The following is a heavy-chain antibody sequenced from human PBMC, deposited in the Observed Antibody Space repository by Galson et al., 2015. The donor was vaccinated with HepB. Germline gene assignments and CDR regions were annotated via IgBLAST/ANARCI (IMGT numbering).Heavy chain of an antibody. Sequence: SVKVSCKASGGTFSSYTISWVRQAPGQGLEWMGRIIPILGIANYAQKFQGRVTITADKSTSTAYMELSSLRSEDTAVYYCARADTHRVGPAEYFQHWGQGTLVTVSS. CDR1: GGTFSSYT. J-gene: IGHJ1*01. D-gene: IGHD5-18*01. CDR3: ARADTHRVGPAEYFQH. V-gene: IGHV1-69*02. CDR2: IIPILGIA.